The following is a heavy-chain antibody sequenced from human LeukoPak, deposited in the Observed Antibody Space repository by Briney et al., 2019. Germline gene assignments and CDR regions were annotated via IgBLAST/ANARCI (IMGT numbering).Heavy chain of an antibody. J-gene: IGHJ4*02. CDR1: GDSITSGYF. Sequence: PSETLSLTCSVSGDSITSGYFRGWIRQLPGKGLEWIGSIYYSGSTYYNPSLKSRVTISVDTSENQFSLKLSSVTAADTAVYYCARAGRNVWGSYRYSYFDYWGQGTLVTVSS. D-gene: IGHD3-16*02. CDR3: ARAGRNVWGSYRYSYFDY. CDR2: IYYSGST. V-gene: IGHV4-38-2*02.